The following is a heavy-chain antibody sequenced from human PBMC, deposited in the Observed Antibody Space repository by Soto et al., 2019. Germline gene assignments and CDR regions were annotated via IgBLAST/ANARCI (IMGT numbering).Heavy chain of an antibody. CDR2: VGRFGNT. Sequence: GGSLRVSCEGSGFSFPDYDMNWVRQTPGKGLEWVAAVGRFGNTYYRDSVRGRFTISRDDSRNTVYLQMNRLRVEDTAVYFCAKEGRLRSPAGDYFDSWAQGSLVTVSS. V-gene: IGHV3-23*01. CDR1: GFSFPDYD. CDR3: AKEGRLRSPAGDYFDS. D-gene: IGHD3-10*01. J-gene: IGHJ4*02.